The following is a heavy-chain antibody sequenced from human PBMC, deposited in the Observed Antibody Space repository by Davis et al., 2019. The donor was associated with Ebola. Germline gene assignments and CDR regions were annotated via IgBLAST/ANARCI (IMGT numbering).Heavy chain of an antibody. CDR3: ALAGDSSPGYNAFDI. D-gene: IGHD6-6*01. Sequence: ASVKVSCKASGGSFSSLAINWVRLATGQGLEWMGWVNPQIGNTGYAQKFQGRVTMTRNTSISTAYMELSSLRSEDTAVYYCALAGDSSPGYNAFDIWGQGTMVTVSS. J-gene: IGHJ3*02. CDR1: GGSFSSLA. CDR2: VNPQIGNT. V-gene: IGHV1-8*02.